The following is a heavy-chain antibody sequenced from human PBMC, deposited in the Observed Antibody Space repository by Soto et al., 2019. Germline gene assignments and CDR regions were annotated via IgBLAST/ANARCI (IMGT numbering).Heavy chain of an antibody. CDR3: ARDPYDFWSGFPYNWFDP. Sequence: QVQLVQSGAEVKKPGASVKVSCKASGYTFTSYGISWVRQAPGQGLEWMGWISAYNGNTNYAQKLQGRVTMTTDTSTRTAYMELRSLRSDDTAVYYCARDPYDFWSGFPYNWFDPWGQGTLVTVSS. CDR1: GYTFTSYG. D-gene: IGHD3-3*01. CDR2: ISAYNGNT. V-gene: IGHV1-18*01. J-gene: IGHJ5*02.